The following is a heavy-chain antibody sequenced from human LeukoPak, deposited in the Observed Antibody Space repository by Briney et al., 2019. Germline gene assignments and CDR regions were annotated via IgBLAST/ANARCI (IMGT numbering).Heavy chain of an antibody. CDR3: AKVYDTSGYYFFFDY. D-gene: IGHD3-22*01. J-gene: IGHJ4*02. Sequence: GGSLRLSCAASGLTFSNYGMNWVRQAPGKGLEWVSSIRVRSDSTHYADSVQGRFTISRDDSKNTLYLQMNSLRAEDTAVYYCAKVYDTSGYYFFFDYWGQGTLVTVSS. CDR1: GLTFSNYG. CDR2: IRVRSDST. V-gene: IGHV3-23*01.